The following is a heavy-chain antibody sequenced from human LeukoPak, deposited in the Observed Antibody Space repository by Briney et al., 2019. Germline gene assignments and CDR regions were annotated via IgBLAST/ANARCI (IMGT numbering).Heavy chain of an antibody. CDR1: GYSFNSYW. D-gene: IGHD2-2*02. CDR2: IYPGDSDT. J-gene: IGHJ3*02. CDR3: ARHRDCSSTSCYTPNDAFDI. V-gene: IGHV5-51*01. Sequence: GESLKISCKGSGYSFNSYWIGWVRQMPGKGLEWMGIIYPGDSDTRYSPSFQGQVTISADKSISTAYLQWSSLKASDTAMYYCARHRDCSSTSCYTPNDAFDIWGQGIMVTVSS.